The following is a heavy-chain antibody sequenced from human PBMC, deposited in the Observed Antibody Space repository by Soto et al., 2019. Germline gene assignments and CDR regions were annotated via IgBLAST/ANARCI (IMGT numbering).Heavy chain of an antibody. V-gene: IGHV3-33*01. D-gene: IGHD6-6*01. CDR3: ARDGAAARPNIFTYSYGMDV. Sequence: QVQLVESGGGVVQPGRSLRLSCAASGVTFSSYGMHWVRQSPGKGLEWVAVMWYDGSNKDYADSWKGRFTISSDNSKNTLYLQMNILRAEDTTVYYCARDGAAARPNIFTYSYGMDVWGQGTTVTVSS. CDR1: GVTFSSYG. CDR2: MWYDGSNK. J-gene: IGHJ6*02.